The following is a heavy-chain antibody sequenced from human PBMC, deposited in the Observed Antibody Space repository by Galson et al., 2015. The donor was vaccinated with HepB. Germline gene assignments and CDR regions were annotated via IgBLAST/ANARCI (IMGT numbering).Heavy chain of an antibody. CDR3: TSPVIAVAGTGNPYFDY. Sequence: SLRLSCAASGFTFSGSAMHWVRQASGKGLEWVGRIRSKANSYATAYAASVKGRFTTSRDDSKNTAYLQMNSLKTEDTAVYYCTSPVIAVAGTGNPYFDYWGQGTLVTVSS. V-gene: IGHV3-73*01. CDR2: IRSKANSYAT. J-gene: IGHJ4*02. D-gene: IGHD6-19*01. CDR1: GFTFSGSA.